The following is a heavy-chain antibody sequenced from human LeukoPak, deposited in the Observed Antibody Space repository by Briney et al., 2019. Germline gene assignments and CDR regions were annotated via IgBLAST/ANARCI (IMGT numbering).Heavy chain of an antibody. V-gene: IGHV4-30-4*01. CDR2: IYYSGST. D-gene: IGHD1-26*01. CDR1: GGSISSGDYY. CDR3: AREGDTVGAYYGMDV. Sequence: SETLSLTCTVSGGSISSGDYYWSWIRQPPGKGLEWIGYIYYSGSTYYNPSLKSRVTISVDTSKSQFSLKLSSVTAADTAVYYCAREGDTVGAYYGMDVWGKGTTVTVSS. J-gene: IGHJ6*04.